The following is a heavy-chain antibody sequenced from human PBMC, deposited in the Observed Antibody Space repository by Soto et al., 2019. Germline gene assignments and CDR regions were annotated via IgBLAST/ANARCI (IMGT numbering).Heavy chain of an antibody. CDR2: ISYDGSNK. J-gene: IGHJ4*02. CDR3: AKDVDTAMVFVGFFDY. D-gene: IGHD5-18*01. V-gene: IGHV3-30*18. Sequence: QVQLVESGGGVAQPGRSLRLSCAASGFTFSSYGMHWVRQAPGKGLEWVAVISYDGSNKYYADSVKGRFTISRDNSKNTLYLQMNSLRAEDTAVYYCAKDVDTAMVFVGFFDYWGQGTLVTVSS. CDR1: GFTFSSYG.